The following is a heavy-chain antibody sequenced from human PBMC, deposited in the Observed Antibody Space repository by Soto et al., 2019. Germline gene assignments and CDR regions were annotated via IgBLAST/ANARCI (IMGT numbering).Heavy chain of an antibody. CDR3: ARQTIYYDSSGYPRPGWFDP. V-gene: IGHV5-51*01. CDR1: GYSFTSYW. D-gene: IGHD3-22*01. J-gene: IGHJ5*02. CDR2: IYPGDSDT. Sequence: PGESLKISCKGSGYSFTSYWIGWVRQMPGKGLEWMGIIYPGDSDTRYSPSFQGQVTISADKSISTAYLQWSSLGASDTAMYYCARQTIYYDSSGYPRPGWFDPWGQGTLVTVSS.